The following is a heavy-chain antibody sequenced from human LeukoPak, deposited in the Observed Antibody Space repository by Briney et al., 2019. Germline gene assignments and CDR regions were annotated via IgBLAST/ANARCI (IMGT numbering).Heavy chain of an antibody. CDR2: INPNSGGT. J-gene: IGHJ4*02. D-gene: IGHD6-13*01. V-gene: IGHV1-2*02. CDR3: AGSSGYSSSWYFDY. CDR1: GYTFTGYY. Sequence: GASVKVSCKASGYTFTGYYMHWVRQAPGQGLEWMGWINPNSGGTNYAQKFQGRVTMTRDTSISTAYMELSRLRSDDTAVYYCAGSSGYSSSWYFDYWGQGTLSPSPQ.